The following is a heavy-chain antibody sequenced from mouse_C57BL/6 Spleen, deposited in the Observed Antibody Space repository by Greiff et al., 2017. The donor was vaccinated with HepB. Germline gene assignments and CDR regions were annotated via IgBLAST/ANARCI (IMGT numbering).Heavy chain of an antibody. Sequence: QVQLQQPGPELVKPGASVKLSCKASGYTFTSYWMHWVKQRPGQGLEWIGNINPSNGGTNYNEKFKSKATLTVDKSSSTAYMQLSSLTSEDSAVYYCARDSPNSYYAMDYWGQGTSVTVSS. CDR1: GYTFTSYW. CDR2: INPSNGGT. D-gene: IGHD4-1*01. V-gene: IGHV1-53*01. J-gene: IGHJ4*01. CDR3: ARDSPNSYYAMDY.